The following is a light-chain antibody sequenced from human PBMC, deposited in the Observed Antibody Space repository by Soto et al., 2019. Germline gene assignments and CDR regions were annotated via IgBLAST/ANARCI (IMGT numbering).Light chain of an antibody. CDR2: EVT. CDR3: SSYRSSSTYV. V-gene: IGLV2-14*01. Sequence: QSALTQPASVSGSPGQSITISCTGTSSDVGSYNYVSWHQQHPGQAPKLMIYEVTNRASGVPDRFSASKSGNTASLTISGLQAGDEAHYYCSSYRSSSTYVFGTGTKLTVL. CDR1: SSDVGSYNY. J-gene: IGLJ1*01.